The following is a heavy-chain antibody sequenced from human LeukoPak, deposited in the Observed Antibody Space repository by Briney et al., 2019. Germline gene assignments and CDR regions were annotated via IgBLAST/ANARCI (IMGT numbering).Heavy chain of an antibody. D-gene: IGHD2-2*01. J-gene: IGHJ4*02. V-gene: IGHV3-23*01. CDR2: ISGSGGST. Sequence: GGSLRLSCAASGFTFSSYAMSWVRQAPGKGLEWVSAISGSGGSTYYADSVKGRFTISRDNSKNTLYLQMNSPRAEDTAVYYCAREYCSSTSCYRAWDYWGQGTLVTVSS. CDR3: AREYCSSTSCYRAWDY. CDR1: GFTFSSYA.